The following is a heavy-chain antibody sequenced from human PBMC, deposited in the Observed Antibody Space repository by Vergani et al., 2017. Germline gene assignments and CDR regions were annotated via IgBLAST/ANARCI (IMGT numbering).Heavy chain of an antibody. V-gene: IGHV3-21*01. CDR1: GFTFSSYS. Sequence: EVQLVESGGGLVKPGGSLRLSCAASGFTFSSYSMNWVRQAPGKGLEWVSSISSSSSYIYYADSVKGRFTISRDNARNSLYLQMNRLRAEDTAVYYCATSFTSSWFYGMDVWGQGTTVTVSS. CDR2: ISSSSSYI. D-gene: IGHD6-13*01. J-gene: IGHJ6*02. CDR3: ATSFTSSWFYGMDV.